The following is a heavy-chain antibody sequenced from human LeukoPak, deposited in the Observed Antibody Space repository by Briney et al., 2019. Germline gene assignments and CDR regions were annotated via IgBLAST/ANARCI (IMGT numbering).Heavy chain of an antibody. V-gene: IGHV3-30*03. CDR2: ISYDGSNK. D-gene: IGHD3-22*01. J-gene: IGHJ4*02. CDR1: GFTFSTYG. Sequence: GGSLRLSCAASGFTFSTYGMHWVRQAPVQGLEWVAVISYDGSNKYYADSVKGRFTISRDNSKNTLYLQMNSLRAEDTAVYYCARGTDYYDSSGYYMDYWGQGTLVTVSS. CDR3: ARGTDYYDSSGYYMDY.